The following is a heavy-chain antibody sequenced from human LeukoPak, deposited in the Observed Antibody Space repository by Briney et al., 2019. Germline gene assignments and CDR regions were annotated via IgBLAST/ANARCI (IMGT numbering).Heavy chain of an antibody. CDR2: INTNTGNP. Sequence: ASVKVSCKASGYTFTSSAMNWARQAPGQGLEWMGWINTNTGNPMYAQGFTGRFVFSLGTSVSTAYLQITSLKAEDTAVYYCARARDNSGYYYWGQGTLVTVSS. J-gene: IGHJ4*02. CDR1: GYTFTSSA. CDR3: ARARDNSGYYY. V-gene: IGHV7-4-1*02. D-gene: IGHD3-22*01.